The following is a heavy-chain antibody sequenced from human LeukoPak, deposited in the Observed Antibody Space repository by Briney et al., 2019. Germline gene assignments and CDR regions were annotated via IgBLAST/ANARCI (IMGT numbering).Heavy chain of an antibody. Sequence: SGGSLRLSCAASDFSFITYAMSWVRQAPGKGLEWVSAVSGSGGSTYYADSVKGRFTISRDNSKNTLYLQMNSLRAEDTAVYYCAKAIAYVPGAFDIWGQGTMVTVSS. CDR3: AKAIAYVPGAFDI. CDR1: DFSFITYA. V-gene: IGHV3-23*01. D-gene: IGHD3-10*02. CDR2: VSGSGGST. J-gene: IGHJ3*02.